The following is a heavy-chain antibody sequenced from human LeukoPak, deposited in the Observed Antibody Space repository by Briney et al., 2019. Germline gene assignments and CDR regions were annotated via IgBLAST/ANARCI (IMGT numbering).Heavy chain of an antibody. D-gene: IGHD2-15*01. CDR3: ARDTGLRYCSGGSCYGHYYYGMDV. Sequence: ETLSLTCTVSGGSVSSGSYYWSWIRQPPGKGLEWIGYIYYTGSTKYNPSLKSRVTISVDTSKNQFSLNLSSMTAADTAVYYCARDTGLRYCSGGSCYGHYYYGMDVWGQGTTVTVSS. J-gene: IGHJ6*02. V-gene: IGHV4-61*01. CDR2: IYYTGST. CDR1: GGSVSSGSYY.